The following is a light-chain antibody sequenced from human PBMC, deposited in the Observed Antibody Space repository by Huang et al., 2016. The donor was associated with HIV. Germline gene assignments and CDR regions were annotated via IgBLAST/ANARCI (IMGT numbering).Light chain of an antibody. J-gene: IGKJ1*01. CDR1: QDISSY. Sequence: DIQMTQSPSSLSASVGDRVSITCRASQDISSYLAWYQQKPGKAPKLLLYAASRLESGAPSRFSGSGSGTDYTLTISNLQPEDFATYYCQHYYGTRWTFGQGTKVDIK. V-gene: IGKV1-NL1*01. CDR2: AAS. CDR3: QHYYGTRWT.